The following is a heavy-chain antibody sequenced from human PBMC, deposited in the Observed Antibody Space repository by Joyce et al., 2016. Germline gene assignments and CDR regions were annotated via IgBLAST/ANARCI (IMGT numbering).Heavy chain of an antibody. CDR2: IDNRETT. D-gene: IGHD3-10*01. Sequence: HLQESGSGLVKPSETLSLTCTISGASFSGTSYYWSWIRQSPGSGLEWLGCIDNRETTEYNPSLGGRLSISGGAAKKQFSLRLTSVTYADTAVYYCATSLPSRVGGFQFFGMDVWGQGTTVIVS. CDR1: GASFSGTSYY. CDR3: ATSLPSRVGGFQFFGMDV. J-gene: IGHJ6*02. V-gene: IGHV4-61*01.